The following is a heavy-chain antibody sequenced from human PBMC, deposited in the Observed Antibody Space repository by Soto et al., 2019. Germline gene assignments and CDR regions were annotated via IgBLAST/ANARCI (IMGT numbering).Heavy chain of an antibody. CDR3: ARRASLDTAIAFDY. Sequence: GASVKVSCKASGYTFTGYYMHWVRQAPGQGLEWMGWINPNSGGTNYAQKFQGRVTMTRDTSISTAYMELSRLRSDDTAVYYCARRASLDTAIAFDYWGQGTLVTVS. V-gene: IGHV1-2*02. D-gene: IGHD5-18*01. CDR1: GYTFTGYY. J-gene: IGHJ4*02. CDR2: INPNSGGT.